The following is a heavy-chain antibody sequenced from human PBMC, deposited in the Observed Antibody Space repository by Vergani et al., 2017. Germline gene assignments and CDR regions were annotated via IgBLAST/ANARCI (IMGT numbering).Heavy chain of an antibody. D-gene: IGHD3-10*01. CDR1: GFTFSSYA. V-gene: IGHV3-23*01. CDR2: IRGSGGST. J-gene: IGHJ5*02. CDR3: ARPYSGSGSMKGWFDP. Sequence: EVQLLESGGGLVQPGGSLRLSCAASGFTFSSYAMSWVRQAPGKGLEWVSAIRGSGGSTYYADSVKGRFTIAGDTSNNTLYRQMNSLRAEDTAVYYCARPYSGSGSMKGWFDPWGQGTLVTVSS.